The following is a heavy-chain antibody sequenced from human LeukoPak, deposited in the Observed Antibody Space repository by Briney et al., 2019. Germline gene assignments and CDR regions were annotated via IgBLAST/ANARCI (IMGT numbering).Heavy chain of an antibody. CDR1: GGSMSSYY. D-gene: IGHD3-22*01. Sequence: SDTLSLTCSVSGGSMSSYYWSWIRQAPGRGLEWIGYIHYTATTNDNPSLQSRVTISVDRSKNQFSLKLTSVTAADTAVYYCARGPSIHYDSSGSQVAFDIWGQGTGVTVSS. CDR3: ARGPSIHYDSSGSQVAFDI. V-gene: IGHV4-59*07. J-gene: IGHJ3*02. CDR2: IHYTATT.